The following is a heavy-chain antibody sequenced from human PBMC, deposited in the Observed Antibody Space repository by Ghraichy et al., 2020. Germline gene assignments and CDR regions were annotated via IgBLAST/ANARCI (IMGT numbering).Heavy chain of an antibody. Sequence: SQTLSLTCTVSGGSISSYYWSWIRQPAGKGLEWIGRIYTSGSTNYNPSLKSRVTMSVDTSKNQFSLKLSSVTAADTAVYYCARAYSSGWYYELWFDPWGQGTLVTVSS. V-gene: IGHV4-4*07. D-gene: IGHD6-19*01. CDR1: GGSISSYY. J-gene: IGHJ5*02. CDR3: ARAYSSGWYYELWFDP. CDR2: IYTSGST.